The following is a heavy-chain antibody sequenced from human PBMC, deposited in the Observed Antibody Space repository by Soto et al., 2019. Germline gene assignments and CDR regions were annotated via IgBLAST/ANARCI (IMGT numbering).Heavy chain of an antibody. CDR1: GFTFSSYW. CDR2: INSDGSST. CDR3: ASVFRGRYYAYIWGSYRQYYFDY. V-gene: IGHV3-74*01. J-gene: IGHJ4*02. Sequence: EVQLVESGGGLVQPGGSLRLSCAASGFTFSSYWMHWVRQAPGKGLVWVSRINSDGSSTSYADSVKGRFTISRDNAKNTLYLQMNSLRAEDTAVYYCASVFRGRYYAYIWGSYRQYYFDYWGQGTLVTVSS. D-gene: IGHD3-16*02.